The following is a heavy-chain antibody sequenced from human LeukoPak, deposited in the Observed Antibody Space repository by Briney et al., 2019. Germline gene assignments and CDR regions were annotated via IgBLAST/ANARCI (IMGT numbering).Heavy chain of an antibody. V-gene: IGHV4-39*01. J-gene: IGHJ4*02. Sequence: NPLETLSLICTVSGGSISSRNCCWGWIRQPPGKGLEWIASISYSGSTYYNPSFKSRVTISVDTSKNQFSLKLTSVTAADTAVYYCARPTGDGYTDYWGQGTLVTVSS. D-gene: IGHD5-18*01. CDR2: ISYSGST. CDR3: ARPTGDGYTDY. CDR1: GGSISSRNCC.